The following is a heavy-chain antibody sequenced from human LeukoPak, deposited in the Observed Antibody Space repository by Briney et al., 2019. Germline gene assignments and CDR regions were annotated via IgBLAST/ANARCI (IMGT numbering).Heavy chain of an antibody. D-gene: IGHD3-16*01. V-gene: IGHV3-23*01. CDR3: AKGLRTGVGPYMGYHYYMDV. CDR1: GFTFSSYA. J-gene: IGHJ6*03. CDR2: INDNGAGT. Sequence: GGSLRLSCAASGFTFSSYAMSWVRQAPGKGLKWVSTINDNGAGTYYADSVKGRLTISRDNSYNTVSLQMNSLRDEDTGVYYCAKGLRTGVGPYMGYHYYMDVWGQGTTVTVSS.